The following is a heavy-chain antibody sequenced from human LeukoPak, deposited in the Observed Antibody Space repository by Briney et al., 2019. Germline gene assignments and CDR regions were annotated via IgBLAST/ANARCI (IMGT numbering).Heavy chain of an antibody. CDR1: GYTFTGYY. D-gene: IGHD4-11*01. V-gene: IGHV1-2*02. CDR3: ARSMTRRSSTTFFDP. J-gene: IGHJ5*02. CDR2: INPNSGGT. Sequence: ASVKVSCKASGYTFTGYYMHWVRQAPGQGLEWMGWINPNSGGTNYAQKFQGRVTMTRDTSISTAYMELSRLRSDDTAVYYCARSMTRRSSTTFFDPWGQGTLVTVSS.